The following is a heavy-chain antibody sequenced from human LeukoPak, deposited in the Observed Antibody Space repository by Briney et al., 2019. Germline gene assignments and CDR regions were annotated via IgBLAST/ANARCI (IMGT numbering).Heavy chain of an antibody. CDR3: AGGDWRTWGYYYYYMDV. CDR1: GGTFSSYA. CDR2: IIPIFGTA. Sequence: ASVKVSCKASGGTFSSYAISWVRQAPGQGLEWMGGIIPIFGTANYAQKFQGRVTITADKSTSTAYMELSSLRSEDTAVYYCAGGDWRTWGYYYYYMDVWGKGTTVTISS. J-gene: IGHJ6*03. V-gene: IGHV1-69*06. D-gene: IGHD2-21*02.